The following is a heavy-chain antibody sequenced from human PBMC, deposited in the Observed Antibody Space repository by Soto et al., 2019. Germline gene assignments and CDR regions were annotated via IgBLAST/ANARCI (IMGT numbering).Heavy chain of an antibody. CDR3: TRDVSSGWYDLGDY. J-gene: IGHJ4*02. CDR2: IRSKAYGGTT. D-gene: IGHD6-19*01. V-gene: IGHV3-49*03. CDR1: GFTFGDYA. Sequence: GGSLRLSCTASGFTFGDYAMSWFRQAPGKGLEWVGFIRSKAYGGTTEYAASVKGRFTISRDDSKSIAYLQMNSLKTEDTAVYYCTRDVSSGWYDLGDYWGQGTLVTVSS.